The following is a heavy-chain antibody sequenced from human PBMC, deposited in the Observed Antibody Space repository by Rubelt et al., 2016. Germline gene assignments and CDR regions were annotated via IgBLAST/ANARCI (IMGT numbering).Heavy chain of an antibody. D-gene: IGHD6-19*01. CDR2: INHSGST. J-gene: IGHJ4*02. CDR1: GGSFSGYY. Sequence: QVQLQQWGAGLLKPSETLSLTCAVYGGSFSGYYWSWIRQPPGKGLEWIGEINHSGSTNYNPSLKSRVTISVDTSKNQFSLKLSSVTAADTAVYYCARESSGWSGEFDYWGQGTLVTVSS. V-gene: IGHV4-34*01. CDR3: ARESSGWSGEFDY.